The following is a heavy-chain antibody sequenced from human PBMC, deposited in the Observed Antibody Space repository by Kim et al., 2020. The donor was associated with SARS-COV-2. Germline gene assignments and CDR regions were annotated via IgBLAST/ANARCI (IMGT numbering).Heavy chain of an antibody. CDR1: GGSFSGYY. V-gene: IGHV4-34*01. J-gene: IGHJ4*02. CDR3: ARGGYCSSTSCYGGFH. Sequence: SETLSLTCAVYGGSFSGYYWSWIRQPPGKGLEWIGEINHSGSTNYNPSLKSRVTISVDTSKNQFSLKLSSVTAADTAVYYCARGGYCSSTSCYGGFHWGQGTLVTVSS. D-gene: IGHD2-2*01. CDR2: INHSGST.